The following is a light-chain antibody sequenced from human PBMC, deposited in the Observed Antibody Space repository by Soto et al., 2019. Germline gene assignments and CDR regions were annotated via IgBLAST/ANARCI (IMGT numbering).Light chain of an antibody. CDR2: LNSDGSH. V-gene: IGLV4-69*01. J-gene: IGLJ2*01. CDR1: SGHSSYA. Sequence: QAVVTQSPSPSASLGASVKLTCTLSSGHSSYAIAWHQQQPEKGPRYLMKLNSDGSHSKGDGIPDRFSGSSSGAERYLTISSLQSEDEADYYCQTWGTGHVVFGGGTKLTVL. CDR3: QTWGTGHVV.